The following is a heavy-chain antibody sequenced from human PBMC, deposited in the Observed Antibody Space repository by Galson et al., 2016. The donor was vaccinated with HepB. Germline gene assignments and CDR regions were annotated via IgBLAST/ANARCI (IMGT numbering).Heavy chain of an antibody. V-gene: IGHV4-39*02. D-gene: IGHD5-18*01. CDR3: ARTFVDIYGRRYFDY. J-gene: IGHJ4*02. CDR1: SDSFTGSSYY. Sequence: SETLSLTCTVSSDSFTGSSYYWAWIRQPPGKGLEWIGSISYSRNTYYNPSLKSRVTMSVDTSRKHSSLKLISVTAADTAVFYCARTFVDIYGRRYFDYWGQGTLVSVS. CDR2: ISYSRNT.